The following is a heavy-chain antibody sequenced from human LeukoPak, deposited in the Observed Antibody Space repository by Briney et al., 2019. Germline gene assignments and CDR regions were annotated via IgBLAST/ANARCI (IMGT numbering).Heavy chain of an antibody. CDR3: VSNQLLLYYFDY. V-gene: IGHV1-69*04. J-gene: IGHJ4*02. Sequence: ASVKVSCKASGGTFSSYAISWVRQAPGQGLEWMGRIIPILGIANYAQKFQGRVTITADKSTSTAYMELSSLRSEDTAVYYCVSNQLLLYYFDYWGQGTLVTVSS. D-gene: IGHD2-2*01. CDR1: GGTFSSYA. CDR2: IIPILGIA.